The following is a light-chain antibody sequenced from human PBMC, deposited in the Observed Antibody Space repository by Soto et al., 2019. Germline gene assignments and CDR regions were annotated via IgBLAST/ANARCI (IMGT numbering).Light chain of an antibody. V-gene: IGKV1-5*03. CDR2: KAS. Sequence: DIQMTQSPSILSASVGDRVTITCRASQSISSWLAWFQQMPGKAPNLLIYKASNFQSGVPSRFSGSGSGTDFTLTITSLQPDDFATYYCQQYHSYPCTFGQGTRVDVK. CDR3: QQYHSYPCT. CDR1: QSISSW. J-gene: IGKJ1*01.